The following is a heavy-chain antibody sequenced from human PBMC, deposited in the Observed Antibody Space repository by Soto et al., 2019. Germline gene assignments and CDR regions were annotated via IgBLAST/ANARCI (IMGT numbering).Heavy chain of an antibody. CDR2: IYYSGST. V-gene: IGHV4-4*02. D-gene: IGHD5-12*01. J-gene: IGHJ4*02. Sequence: SETLSLTCAVSGGSISSSNWWSWVRQPPGKGLEWIGYIYYSGSTNYNPSLKSRVTISVDTSKNQFSLKLSSVTAADTAVYYCARAYGGYADYWGQGALVTVS. CDR3: ARAYGGYADY. CDR1: GGSISSSNW.